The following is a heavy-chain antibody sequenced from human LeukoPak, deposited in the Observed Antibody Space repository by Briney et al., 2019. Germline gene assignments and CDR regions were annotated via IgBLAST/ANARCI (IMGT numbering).Heavy chain of an antibody. CDR1: GYSFTNYW. V-gene: IGHV5-51*01. CDR2: IYPADSDT. J-gene: IGHJ4*02. CDR3: ARVPGGMTTVPFDY. Sequence: GESLKISCKGSGYSFTNYWIGWVRQMPGKGLEWMGIIYPADSDTRYIPSFEGQVTISADKSINTAYLQWSSLKASDAAMYYCARVPGGMTTVPFDYWGQGTLVTVSS. D-gene: IGHD4-11*01.